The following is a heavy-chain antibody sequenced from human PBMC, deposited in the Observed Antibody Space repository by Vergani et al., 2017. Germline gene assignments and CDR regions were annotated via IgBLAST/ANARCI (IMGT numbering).Heavy chain of an antibody. V-gene: IGHV1-8*01. CDR3: VRESSRGWFDP. CDR2: MNPNSGNT. Sequence: QVHLVQSGAEVKKPGASVTVSCKPSGYTFTSHDINWVRQATGQGLEWMGWMNPNSGNTGYAQKFQGRVTMTRNTSISTAYMELSSLRSADTAVYYCVRESSRGWFDPWGQGTLVTVSS. J-gene: IGHJ5*02. CDR1: GYTFTSHD.